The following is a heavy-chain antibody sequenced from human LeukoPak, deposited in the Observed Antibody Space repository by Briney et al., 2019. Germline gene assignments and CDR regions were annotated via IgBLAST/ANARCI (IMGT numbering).Heavy chain of an antibody. V-gene: IGHV3-11*06. CDR3: APGTYSYGYLFDY. D-gene: IGHD5-18*01. CDR2: ISSSSSYT. Sequence: GGSLRLSCAASGFTFSDYYMSWIRQAPGKGLEWVSYISSSSSYTNYADSVKGRFTISRDNAKNSLYLQMNSLGAEDTAVYYCAPGTYSYGYLFDYWGQGTLVTVSS. J-gene: IGHJ4*02. CDR1: GFTFSDYY.